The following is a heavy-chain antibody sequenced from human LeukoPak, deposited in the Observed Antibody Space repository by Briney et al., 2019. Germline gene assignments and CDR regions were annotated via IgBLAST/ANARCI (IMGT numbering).Heavy chain of an antibody. J-gene: IGHJ3*02. CDR2: ISSSGSTI. CDR3: ASQGGWAIDAFDI. CDR1: GFTVSSNE. D-gene: IGHD6-19*01. Sequence: GGSLRLSCAASGFTVSSNEMSWVRQAPGKGLEWVSYISSSGSTIYYADSVKGRFTISRDNAKNSLYLQMNSLRAEDTAVYYCASQGGWAIDAFDIWGQGTMVTVSS. V-gene: IGHV3-48*03.